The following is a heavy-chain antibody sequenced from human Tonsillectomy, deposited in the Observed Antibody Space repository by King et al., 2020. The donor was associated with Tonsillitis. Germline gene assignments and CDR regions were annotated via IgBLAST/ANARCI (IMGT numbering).Heavy chain of an antibody. CDR1: VYTLPSDD. D-gene: IGHD1-1*01. J-gene: IGHJ4*02. CDR3: SRGVPGDY. V-gene: IGHV1-8*01. Sequence: VQLVESGPEVKKPGASVKVSCKASVYTLPSDDINWVRQASGQGLEWLGWMKHDIGNTDTAQKFQGRVTMTRNTSISPAYMELTSLRSDDTAVYYCSRGVPGDYWGQGSLVTVSS. CDR2: MKHDIGNT.